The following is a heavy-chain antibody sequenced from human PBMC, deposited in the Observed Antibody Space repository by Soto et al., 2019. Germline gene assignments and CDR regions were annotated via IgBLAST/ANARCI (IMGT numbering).Heavy chain of an antibody. CDR3: ATDRPLNWNDDLGESYYFDY. CDR2: FDPEDGET. D-gene: IGHD1-20*01. J-gene: IGHJ4*02. V-gene: IGHV1-24*01. CDR1: GYTLTELS. Sequence: ASVKVSCKVSGYTLTELSMHWVRQAPGKGLEWMGGFDPEDGETIYAQKFQGRVTMTEDTSTDTAYMELSSLRSEDTAVYYYATDRPLNWNDDLGESYYFDYWGQGTLVTVSS.